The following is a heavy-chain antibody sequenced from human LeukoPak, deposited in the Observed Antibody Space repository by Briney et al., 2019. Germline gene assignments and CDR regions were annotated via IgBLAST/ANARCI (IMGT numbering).Heavy chain of an antibody. CDR3: ARRLYGSGSYYDLKTFGETT. J-gene: IGHJ4*02. V-gene: IGHV4-30-4*01. CDR2: IYYSGST. CDR1: GGSISSGDYY. D-gene: IGHD3-10*01. Sequence: SQTLSLTCTVSGGSISSGDYYWGWIRQPPGKGLEWVGYIYYSGSTYYNPSLKSRVTISVDTSKNQFSLKLSSVTAADTAVYYCARRLYGSGSYYDLKTFGETTWGQGTLVTVSS.